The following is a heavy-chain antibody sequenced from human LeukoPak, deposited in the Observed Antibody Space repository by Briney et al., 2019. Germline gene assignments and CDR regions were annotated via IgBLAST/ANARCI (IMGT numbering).Heavy chain of an antibody. CDR2: INHSGST. CDR1: GGSISSYY. D-gene: IGHD3-3*01. CDR3: ASRYYDFWSGSTGTMDV. V-gene: IGHV4-34*01. J-gene: IGHJ6*03. Sequence: SETLSLTCTVSGGSISSYYWSWIRQPPGKGLEWIGEINHSGSTNYNPSLKSRVTISVDTSKNQFSLKLSSVTAADTAVYYCASRYYDFWSGSTGTMDVWGKGTTVTVSS.